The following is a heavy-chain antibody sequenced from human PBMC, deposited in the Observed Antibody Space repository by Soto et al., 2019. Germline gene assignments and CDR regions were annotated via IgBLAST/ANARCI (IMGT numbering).Heavy chain of an antibody. CDR3: ARGSWNYARAFAFDI. J-gene: IGHJ3*02. Sequence: GGSLRLSCAASGFTFSSYGMHWVRQAPGKGLEWVAVIWYDGSNKYYADSVKGRFTISRDNSKNTLYLQMNSLRAEDTAVYYCARGSWNYARAFAFDIWGQGTMVTVSS. CDR1: GFTFSSYG. CDR2: IWYDGSNK. V-gene: IGHV3-33*01. D-gene: IGHD1-7*01.